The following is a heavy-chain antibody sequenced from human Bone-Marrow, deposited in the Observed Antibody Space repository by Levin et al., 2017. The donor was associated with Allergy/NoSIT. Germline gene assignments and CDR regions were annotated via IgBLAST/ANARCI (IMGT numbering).Heavy chain of an antibody. D-gene: IGHD3-10*01. J-gene: IGHJ5*02. CDR1: GYTFTSYW. CDR3: ARRRRCASGTSARSWFDP. Sequence: GESLKISCKGSGYTFTSYWIGWVRQMAGKGLEWMGSIHPDNSATTYSPSFQGQVTFSVDKSIGIAYLQWSSLKASDSAMYYCARRRRCASGTSARSWFDPWGQGTLVTVSS. V-gene: IGHV5-51*01. CDR2: IHPDNSAT.